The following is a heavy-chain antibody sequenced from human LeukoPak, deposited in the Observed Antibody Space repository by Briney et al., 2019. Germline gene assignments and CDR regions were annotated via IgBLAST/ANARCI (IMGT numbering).Heavy chain of an antibody. CDR2: ISSSSSTI. CDR1: GFTFSSYS. Sequence: PGGSLRLSCAASGFTFSSYSMNWVRQAPGKGLEWVSYISSSSSTIYYADSVKGRFTISRDNAKNSLYLQMNSLRAEDTAVYYCARDWEVRGVTNHYFDYWGQGTLVTVSS. V-gene: IGHV3-48*01. D-gene: IGHD3-10*01. J-gene: IGHJ4*02. CDR3: ARDWEVRGVTNHYFDY.